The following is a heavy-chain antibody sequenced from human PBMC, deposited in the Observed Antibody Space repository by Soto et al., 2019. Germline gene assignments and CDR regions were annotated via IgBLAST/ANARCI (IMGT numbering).Heavy chain of an antibody. CDR3: AHGSCSSADCYPNPYLDY. CDR2: IYWDDDE. D-gene: IGHD2-2*01. CDR1: GFSLSTTAEG. V-gene: IGHV2-5*02. J-gene: IGHJ4*02. Sequence: QITLKESGPTLVNPTQTLTLTCTFSGFSLSTTAEGVGWIRQPPGKALEWLALIYWDDDERYSPSLKSRLTITKDTSKNQVVLTMTNVDPVDTATYYCAHGSCSSADCYPNPYLDYWGQGILVTGSS.